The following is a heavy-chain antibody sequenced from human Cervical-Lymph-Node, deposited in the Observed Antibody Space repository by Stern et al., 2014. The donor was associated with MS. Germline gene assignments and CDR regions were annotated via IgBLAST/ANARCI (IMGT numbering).Heavy chain of an antibody. Sequence: QVQLVQSGAELKKPGSSVKVYCKASGGSLSTYTITWVRQAPGQGLEWMGRIIPALNVANYAQKFQGRLTITADKSTSTAYMEMSSLRSDDTAVYYCAGPAPLDWGQGTLVTVSS. V-gene: IGHV1-69*09. CDR2: IIPALNVA. CDR3: AGPAPLD. J-gene: IGHJ4*02. D-gene: IGHD2-2*01. CDR1: GGSLSTYT.